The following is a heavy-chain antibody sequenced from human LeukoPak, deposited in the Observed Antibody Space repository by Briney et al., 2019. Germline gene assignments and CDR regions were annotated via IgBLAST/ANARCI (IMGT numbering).Heavy chain of an antibody. V-gene: IGHV2-70*11. Sequence: SGPALVKPTQSLTLTCTFSGFSLSTSGMCVSWIRQPPGKALEWLARIDWDDDKYYSTSLKTRLTTSKDTSKNQVVLTMTNMDPVDTATYYCARILFNSGSYYFDYWGQGTLVTVSS. CDR3: ARILFNSGSYYFDY. CDR1: GFSLSTSGMC. CDR2: IDWDDDK. D-gene: IGHD1-26*01. J-gene: IGHJ4*02.